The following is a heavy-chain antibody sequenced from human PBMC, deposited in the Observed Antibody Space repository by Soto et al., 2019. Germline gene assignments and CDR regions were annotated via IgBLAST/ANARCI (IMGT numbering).Heavy chain of an antibody. CDR1: GGSINDYY. CDR3: ARRGGGGWYDYAFDI. Sequence: PSETLSLTCTVSGGSINDYYWSWIRQPPGKGLEWIGYIYYSGSTNYNPSLESRVTISVDTSRNQFSLKLTSVTAADTAVYYCARRGGGGWYDYAFDIWGQGTMVTVSS. CDR2: IYYSGST. D-gene: IGHD6-19*01. J-gene: IGHJ3*02. V-gene: IGHV4-59*08.